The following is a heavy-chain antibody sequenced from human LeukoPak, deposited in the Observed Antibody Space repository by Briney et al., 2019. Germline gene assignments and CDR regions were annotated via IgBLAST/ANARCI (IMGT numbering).Heavy chain of an antibody. Sequence: GGSLRLSCAASGFTVSSNYMSWVRQAPGKGLEWVSVIYIGGSTYYADSVKGRFTISRDNSKNTLYLQMNNLRAEDTAVYYCASCNGGNSYAFDIWGQGTMVTVSS. J-gene: IGHJ3*02. CDR1: GFTVSSNY. CDR2: IYIGGST. CDR3: ASCNGGNSYAFDI. V-gene: IGHV3-66*02. D-gene: IGHD4-23*01.